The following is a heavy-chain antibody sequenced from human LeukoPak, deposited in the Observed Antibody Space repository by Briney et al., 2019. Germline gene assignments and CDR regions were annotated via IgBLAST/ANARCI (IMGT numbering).Heavy chain of an antibody. D-gene: IGHD5-18*01. CDR3: ARDGEYSYASYYFDY. Sequence: ASVKVSCKASGYTFTSYYMHCVRQAPGQGLEWMGIIIPSGGNTKYAQRFQGRVTMTRDTSTSTVYMELSSLRSEDTAVYYCARDGEYSYASYYFDYWGQGSLVTVSS. J-gene: IGHJ4*02. CDR1: GYTFTSYY. CDR2: IIPSGGNT. V-gene: IGHV1-46*01.